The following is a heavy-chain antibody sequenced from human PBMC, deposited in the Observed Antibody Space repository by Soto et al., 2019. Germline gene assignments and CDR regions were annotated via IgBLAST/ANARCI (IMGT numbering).Heavy chain of an antibody. V-gene: IGHV2-5*02. CDR3: AHGAAAGTGDY. CDR2: IYWDDDK. J-gene: IGHJ4*02. D-gene: IGHD6-13*01. CDR1: GFSLSTSGVG. Sequence: QITLKESGPTLVKPTQTLTLTCTFSGFSLSTSGVGVGWIRQPPGKALEWITLIYWDDDKRYSPSMKSGLTITKDTSKNHVVLTMTNMDPVDTATYYGAHGAAAGTGDYWGQGTLVTVSS.